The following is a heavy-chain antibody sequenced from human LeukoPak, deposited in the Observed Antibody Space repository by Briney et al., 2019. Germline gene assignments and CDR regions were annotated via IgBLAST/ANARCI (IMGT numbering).Heavy chain of an antibody. D-gene: IGHD2-15*01. CDR3: ARDIPDIVVVVADEQPHDAFDI. CDR1: GFTFSSYG. V-gene: IGHV3-33*01. Sequence: PGGSLRLSCAASGFTFSSYGMHWVRQAPGKGLEWVAVIWYDGSNKYYADSVKGRFTISRDNSKNTLYLQMNSLRAEDTAVYYCARDIPDIVVVVADEQPHDAFDIWGQGTMVTVSS. CDR2: IWYDGSNK. J-gene: IGHJ3*02.